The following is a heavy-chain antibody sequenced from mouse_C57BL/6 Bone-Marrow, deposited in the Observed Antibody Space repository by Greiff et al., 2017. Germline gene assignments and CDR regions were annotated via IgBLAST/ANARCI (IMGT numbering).Heavy chain of an antibody. CDR1: GFTFSDYG. V-gene: IGHV5-17*01. CDR2: ISSGSSTI. J-gene: IGHJ2*01. CDR3: ARAEDDFDD. Sequence: EVNVVESGGGLVKPGGSLKLSCAASGFTFSDYGMHWVRQAPEKGLEWVAYISSGSSTIYYADTVKGRFTISRDNAKNTLFLQMTSLRSEDTAMYYCARAEDDFDDWGQGTTLTVSS.